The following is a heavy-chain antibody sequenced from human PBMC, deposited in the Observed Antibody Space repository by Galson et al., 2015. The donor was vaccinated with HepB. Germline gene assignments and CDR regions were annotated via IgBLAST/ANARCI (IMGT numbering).Heavy chain of an antibody. Sequence: SLRLSCAASGFTFSDYYMSWIRQAPGKGLEWVSYISSSSSYTNYADSVKGRFTISRDNAKNSLYLQMNSLRAEDTAVYYCARIAAAGRRWRWYFDLWGRGTLVTVSS. J-gene: IGHJ2*01. CDR3: ARIAAAGRRWRWYFDL. CDR1: GFTFSDYY. D-gene: IGHD6-13*01. V-gene: IGHV3-11*06. CDR2: ISSSSSYT.